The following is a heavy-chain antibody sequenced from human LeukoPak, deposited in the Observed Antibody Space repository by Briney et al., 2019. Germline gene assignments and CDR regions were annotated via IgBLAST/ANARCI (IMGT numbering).Heavy chain of an antibody. V-gene: IGHV3-74*01. CDR1: GFVFRNYY. J-gene: IGHJ5*02. D-gene: IGHD1-26*01. Sequence: GGSLTLSCTVSGFVFRNYYMHWVRQAPGKGLVWVSHINADGSITSHADSVKGRFTISRDNAKSTLYLQMNSLRPEDTAVYYCARGGAPASQDSWGQGTLVTVSS. CDR2: INADGSIT. CDR3: ARGGAPASQDS.